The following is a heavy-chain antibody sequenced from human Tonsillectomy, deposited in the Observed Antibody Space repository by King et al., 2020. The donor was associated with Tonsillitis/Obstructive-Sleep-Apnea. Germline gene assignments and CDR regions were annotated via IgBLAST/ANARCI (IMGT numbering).Heavy chain of an antibody. V-gene: IGHV4-59*08. Sequence: QLQESGPGLVKPSETLSLTCTVSGGSISSYYWSWIRQPPGKGLEWIGYIYYSGSTNYNPSLKSRVTISVDTSKNLFSLNLSSVTAADTAVYYCAGTYSSRWSTLDYWGQGTLVTVSS. CDR1: GGSISSYY. CDR2: IYYSGST. D-gene: IGHD6-13*01. J-gene: IGHJ4*02. CDR3: AGTYSSRWSTLDY.